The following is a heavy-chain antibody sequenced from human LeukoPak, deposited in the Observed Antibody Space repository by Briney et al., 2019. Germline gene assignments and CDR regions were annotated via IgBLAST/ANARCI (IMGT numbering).Heavy chain of an antibody. CDR3: ASSGRWLQSPPDY. D-gene: IGHD1-26*01. V-gene: IGHV3-66*01. CDR2: IYSGGST. J-gene: IGHJ4*02. Sequence: PGGSLRLSCAASGFTVSSNYMSWVRQAPGKGLEWVSVIYSGGSTYYADSVKGRFTISRDNSKNTLYLQMNSLRAEDTAVYYCASSGRWLQSPPDYWGQGTLVTVSS. CDR1: GFTVSSNY.